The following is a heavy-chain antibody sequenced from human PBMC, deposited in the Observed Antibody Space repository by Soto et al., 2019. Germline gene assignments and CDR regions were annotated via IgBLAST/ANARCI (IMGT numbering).Heavy chain of an antibody. V-gene: IGHV3-23*01. CDR2: ISGGGDTT. D-gene: IGHD3-10*01. CDR1: GFTFNNYA. CDR3: AKGRGGSGSLTPRVDF. Sequence: EVQLLESGGGLVQPGGSLRLCCAASGFTFNNYAMTWVRQAPGKGLESWSAISGGGDTTSYADFVKGRFTVSRDGSNNTLYLQMSSLRAEDTALYYYAKGRGGSGSLTPRVDFWGQGTLVTVSS. J-gene: IGHJ4*02.